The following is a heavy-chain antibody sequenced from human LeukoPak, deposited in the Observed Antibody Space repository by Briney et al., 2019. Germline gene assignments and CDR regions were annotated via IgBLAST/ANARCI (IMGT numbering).Heavy chain of an antibody. CDR1: EFTFSHYS. J-gene: IGHJ4*02. CDR2: IKSDGSTT. CDR3: ARVVDTHFDY. V-gene: IGHV3-74*01. D-gene: IGHD5-18*01. Sequence: TGGSLRLSCTASEFTFSHYSMNWVRQAPGKGLEWVSRIKSDGSTTTYADSVKGRFTISRDNAKNTLYLQMNSLRAEDTAVYYCARVVDTHFDYWGQGTLVTVSS.